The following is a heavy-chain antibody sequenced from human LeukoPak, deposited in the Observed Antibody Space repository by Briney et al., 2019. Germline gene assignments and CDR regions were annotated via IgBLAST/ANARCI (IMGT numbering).Heavy chain of an antibody. D-gene: IGHD6-13*01. Sequence: PSETLSLTCAVYGGSFSGCYWSWIRQPPGKGLEWIGEINHSGSTNYNPSLKSRVTISEDTSKNQFSLKVSSVTAADTAVYYCARDVSSWLDNWGQGTLVTVSS. CDR2: INHSGST. CDR3: ARDVSSWLDN. V-gene: IGHV4-34*01. CDR1: GGSFSGCY. J-gene: IGHJ4*02.